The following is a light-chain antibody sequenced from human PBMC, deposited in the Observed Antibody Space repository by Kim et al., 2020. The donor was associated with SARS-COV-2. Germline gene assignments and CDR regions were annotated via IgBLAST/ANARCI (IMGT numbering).Light chain of an antibody. V-gene: IGLV6-57*04. J-gene: IGLJ3*02. Sequence: NFMLTPPHSVSESPGKTVTISCTRSSGSIASNYVQWYQQRPGSAPTTVIYEDNQRPSGVPDRFSGSIDSSSNSASLTISGLKTEDEADYYCQSYDSSTRWVFGGGTQLTVL. CDR2: EDN. CDR3: QSYDSSTRWV. CDR1: SGSIASNY.